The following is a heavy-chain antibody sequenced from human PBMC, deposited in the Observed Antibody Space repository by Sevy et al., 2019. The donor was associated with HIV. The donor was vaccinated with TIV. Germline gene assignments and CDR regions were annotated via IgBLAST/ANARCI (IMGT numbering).Heavy chain of an antibody. CDR2: INLDGSEK. CDR1: GFTFNTYW. Sequence: GGSLILSCAASGFTFNTYWMSWVRHSPEKGLEWVANINLDGSEKFYGDSVKGRFTVSRDNTKNLLFLQMNSLRGEDTAMYFCARNNAGGNPWVHWGQGTLVTVSS. V-gene: IGHV3-7*01. J-gene: IGHJ4*02. CDR3: ARNNAGGNPWVH. D-gene: IGHD1-1*01.